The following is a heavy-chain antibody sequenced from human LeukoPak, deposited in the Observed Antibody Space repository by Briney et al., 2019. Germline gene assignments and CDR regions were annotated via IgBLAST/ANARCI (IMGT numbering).Heavy chain of an antibody. D-gene: IGHD2-21*01. CDR2: TYYRSKWYN. V-gene: IGHV6-1*01. J-gene: IGHJ3*02. CDR3: ARIRGCRGSSLAYCGGDSEAFDI. CDR1: GDSVSSNSAA. Sequence: SQTLSLTCAISGDSVSSNSAAWNWIRQSPSRGLEWLGRTYYRSKWYNDYAVSVKSRITINPDTSKNQFSLQLNSVTPEDTAVYYCARIRGCRGSSLAYCGGDSEAFDIWGQGTMVTVYS.